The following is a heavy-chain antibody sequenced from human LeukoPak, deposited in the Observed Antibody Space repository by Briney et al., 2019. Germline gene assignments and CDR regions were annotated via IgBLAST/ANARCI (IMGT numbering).Heavy chain of an antibody. CDR1: GFTLTAYS. CDR2: IDRTSSNI. D-gene: IGHD3-10*01. V-gene: IGHV3-21*05. Sequence: GGSLRLSCSASGFTLTAYSMNWFRLAPGKGLQWVSYIDRTSSNIYYAGSVKGRFTISRDNAKNSLYLQMNSLRDEDTAVYYCARGLNYYGSGSRQGFDYWGQGTLVTVSS. J-gene: IGHJ4*02. CDR3: ARGLNYYGSGSRQGFDY.